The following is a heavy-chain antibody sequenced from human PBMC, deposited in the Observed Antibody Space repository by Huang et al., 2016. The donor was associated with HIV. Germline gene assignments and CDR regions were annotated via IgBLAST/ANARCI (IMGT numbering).Heavy chain of an antibody. CDR2: IGTVGDT. CDR1: GFTFSSYD. Sequence: EVQLVESGGALVQPGGSLRLSCAASGFTFSSYDMHWVRQGQGKGREVVSSIGTVGDTYYPGSGKDRFTISREDAKNSLYLQMNSLRAGDTAVYYCARGAAPSTVYYYYYGLDVWGHGTSVTVSS. CDR3: ARGAAPSTVYYYYYGLDV. V-gene: IGHV3-13*01. D-gene: IGHD2-15*01. J-gene: IGHJ6*02.